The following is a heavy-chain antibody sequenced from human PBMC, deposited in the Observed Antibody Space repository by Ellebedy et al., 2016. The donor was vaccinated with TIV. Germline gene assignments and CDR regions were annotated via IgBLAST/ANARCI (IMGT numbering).Heavy chain of an antibody. Sequence: GGSLRLXXKGSGYSFTSYWIGWVRQMPGKGLEWMGIIYPGDSDTRYSPSFQGQVTISVDKSISTAYLQWSSLKASDTAMYYCASVTMVRGVTRLDYWGQGTLVTVSS. CDR3: ASVTMVRGVTRLDY. D-gene: IGHD3-10*01. CDR1: GYSFTSYW. J-gene: IGHJ4*02. V-gene: IGHV5-51*01. CDR2: IYPGDSDT.